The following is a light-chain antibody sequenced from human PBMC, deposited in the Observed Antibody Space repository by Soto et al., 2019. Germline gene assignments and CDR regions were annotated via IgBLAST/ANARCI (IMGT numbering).Light chain of an antibody. Sequence: QPVLTQPPSASGTPGQRGTISCSGSSSNIGSNTVNWYQQLPGTAPKLLIYSNNQRPSGVPDRFSGSRAGTSASLAISGLQSEDEADYYSAAFDDSRNGPLVVFVGGTKLTVL. CDR1: SSNIGSNT. J-gene: IGLJ2*01. CDR3: AAFDDSRNGPLVV. CDR2: SNN. V-gene: IGLV1-44*01.